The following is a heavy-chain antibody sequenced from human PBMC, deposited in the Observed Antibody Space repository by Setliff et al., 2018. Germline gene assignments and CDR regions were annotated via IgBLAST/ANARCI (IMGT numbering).Heavy chain of an antibody. CDR2: IVPIYGPA. CDR3: AKASVWVVDANCGSFDV. D-gene: IGHD2-15*01. J-gene: IGHJ3*01. Sequence: SVKVSCKASGGSFRNSGSGWVRQAPGQGLEWIGGIVPIYGPAKYAQKFQGRVEITTDESTNTAYMELSSLTSDDTATFYCAKASVWVVDANCGSFDVWGQGTVVTVSS. V-gene: IGHV1-69*05. CDR1: GGSFRNSG.